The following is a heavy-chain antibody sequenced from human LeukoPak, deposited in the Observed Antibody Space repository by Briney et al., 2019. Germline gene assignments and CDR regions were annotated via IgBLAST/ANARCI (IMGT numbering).Heavy chain of an antibody. CDR2: INHSGST. CDR3: ARVRGSGSYYNY. V-gene: IGHV4-34*01. CDR1: GGSFSGYY. J-gene: IGHJ4*02. Sequence: SETLSLTCAVYGGSFSGYYWSWIRQPPGKGLEWIGEINHSGSTNYNPSLKSRVTISVDTSKNQFSLKLSSVTAADTAVYYCARVRGSGSYYNYWGQGTLVTVSS. D-gene: IGHD3-10*01.